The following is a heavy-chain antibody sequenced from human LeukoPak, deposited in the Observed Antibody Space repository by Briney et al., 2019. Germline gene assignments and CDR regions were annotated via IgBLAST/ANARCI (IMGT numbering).Heavy chain of an antibody. CDR1: GGSMNNYY. CDR3: ARGRTGWASDY. V-gene: IGHV4-39*07. J-gene: IGHJ4*02. Sequence: PSETLSLTCTVSGGSMNNYYWGWIRQAPGKGLGWIGSISYSGITSYTPSLESRVAISLDTSKNQFSLTVSSVTAADTAVYYCARGRTGWASDYWGQGTLVTVSS. CDR2: ISYSGIT. D-gene: IGHD1-14*01.